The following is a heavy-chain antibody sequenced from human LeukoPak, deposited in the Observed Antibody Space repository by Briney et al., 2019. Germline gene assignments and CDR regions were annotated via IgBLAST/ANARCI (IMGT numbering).Heavy chain of an antibody. D-gene: IGHD1-26*01. CDR3: AKGNYLGRGAYFDY. CDR1: GLTFSSYA. Sequence: GGSLRLSCAATGLTFSSYAMNWVRQAPGKGLEWVSGVSGSGGSTYYADSVKGRFTISRDNSENTLHLQMNSLRAEDTAVYYCAKGNYLGRGAYFDYWGQGTLVTVSS. J-gene: IGHJ4*02. CDR2: VSGSGGST. V-gene: IGHV3-23*01.